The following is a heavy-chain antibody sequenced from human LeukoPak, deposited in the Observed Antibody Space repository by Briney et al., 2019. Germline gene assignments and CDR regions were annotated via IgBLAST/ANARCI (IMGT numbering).Heavy chain of an antibody. D-gene: IGHD3-22*01. CDR3: ARDSYYDSSGLSDY. CDR1: GGTFSRYA. J-gene: IGHJ4*02. V-gene: IGHV1-69*05. Sequence: PWGSLKLSCKASGGTFSRYAISWVRQAPGQGLEWMGSIIPNFGTENYAQKFQGRFTITTDESTSTVYLQLNSLRAEDTAVYYCARDSYYDSSGLSDYWGQGTLVTVSS. CDR2: IIPNFGTE.